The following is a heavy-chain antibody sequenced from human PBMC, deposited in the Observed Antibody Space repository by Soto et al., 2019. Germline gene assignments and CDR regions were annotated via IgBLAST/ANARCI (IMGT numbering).Heavy chain of an antibody. D-gene: IGHD5-12*01. CDR3: ARGGRGFRGGWFDP. J-gene: IGHJ5*02. Sequence: QVRLQESGPGLVKPSQTLSLSCSVSGVSINNGDYYWSWLRQPPGKGLEWIGYIYYSGDTFYNPSVESRLNVSVDLYRNQFSLRLKSVTAADTAVYYCARGGRGFRGGWFDPWGQGTLVTVSS. CDR1: GVSINNGDYY. V-gene: IGHV4-30-4*01. CDR2: IYYSGDT.